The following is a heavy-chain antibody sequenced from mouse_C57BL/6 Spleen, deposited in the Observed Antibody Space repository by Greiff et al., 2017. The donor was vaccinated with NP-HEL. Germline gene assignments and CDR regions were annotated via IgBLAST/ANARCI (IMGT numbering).Heavy chain of an antibody. J-gene: IGHJ1*03. CDR2: IYPGSGST. V-gene: IGHV1-55*01. D-gene: IGHD3-1*01. CDR3: ARKGPTGLGWYFDV. Sequence: QVQLQQSGAELVKPGASVKMSCKASGYTFTSYWITWVKQRPGQGLEWIGDIYPGSGSTNYNEKFKSKATLTVDTSSSTAYMKLSSLTSEDSAVYYCARKGPTGLGWYFDVWGTGTTVTVSS. CDR1: GYTFTSYW.